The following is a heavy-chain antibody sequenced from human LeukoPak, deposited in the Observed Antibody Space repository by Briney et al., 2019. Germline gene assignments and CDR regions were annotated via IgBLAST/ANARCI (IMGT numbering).Heavy chain of an antibody. CDR3: AKGSDGYGGYFDY. Sequence: GGSLRLSCAASGFTFSSHWMTWVRQAPGKGLEWVANIKLDGSEKHYVDSVKGRFTISRDNSKNTLYLQMNSLRAEDTAVYYCAKGSDGYGGYFDYWGQGTLVTVSS. D-gene: IGHD5-24*01. V-gene: IGHV3-7*01. CDR2: IKLDGSEK. CDR1: GFTFSSHW. J-gene: IGHJ4*02.